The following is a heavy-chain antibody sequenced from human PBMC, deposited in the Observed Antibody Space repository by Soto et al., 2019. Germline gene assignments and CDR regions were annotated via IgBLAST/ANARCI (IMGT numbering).Heavy chain of an antibody. D-gene: IGHD3-3*01. J-gene: IGHJ6*02. CDR2: IIPIFGTA. CDR3: ARKSRFLEGYYYYGMDV. Sequence: QVQLVQSGADVKKPGSSVKVSCKASGGTFSSYAISWVRQAPGQGLEWMGGIIPIFGTANYAQKFQGRVTITADESTSTAYMELSSLRSEDTAVYYCARKSRFLEGYYYYGMDVWGQGTTVTVSS. V-gene: IGHV1-69*01. CDR1: GGTFSSYA.